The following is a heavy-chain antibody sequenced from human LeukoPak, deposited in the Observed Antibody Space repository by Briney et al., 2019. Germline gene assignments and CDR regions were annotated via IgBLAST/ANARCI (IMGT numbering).Heavy chain of an antibody. V-gene: IGHV3-23*01. CDR1: GFLFNNYG. Sequence: GGSLGLSCAASGFLFNNYGLVWVRQAPGKGLEWVAAISNDGGGTTYADFVKGRFTISRDNSKNTLFLHMNSLRAEDTALYYCAKGGSSGYFLDLWGQGTLVTVSS. J-gene: IGHJ5*02. CDR3: AKGGSSGYFLDL. CDR2: ISNDGGGT. D-gene: IGHD3-22*01.